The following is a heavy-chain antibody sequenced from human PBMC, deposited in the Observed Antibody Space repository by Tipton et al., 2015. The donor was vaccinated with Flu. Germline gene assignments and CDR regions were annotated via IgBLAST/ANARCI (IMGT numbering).Heavy chain of an antibody. CDR3: VRSLSRANWFDP. Sequence: GEALGSYYWSWIRQPAGKGLEWIGRIYTSGTTKYNPSLKSRLTMSIDTSKNQFSLKLSSVTAADTAVYYCVRSLSRANWFDPWGQGTLVTVSS. CDR2: IYTSGTT. V-gene: IGHV4-4*07. CDR1: GEALGSYY. J-gene: IGHJ5*02. D-gene: IGHD3-3*02.